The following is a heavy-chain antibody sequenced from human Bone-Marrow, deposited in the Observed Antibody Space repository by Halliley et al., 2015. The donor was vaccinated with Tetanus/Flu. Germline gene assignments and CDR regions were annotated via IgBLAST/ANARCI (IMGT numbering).Heavy chain of an antibody. CDR2: ISFDGHNK. J-gene: IGHJ4*02. V-gene: IGHV3-30*03. D-gene: IGHD6-19*01. CDR3: VREALSGNGFDY. Sequence: LEWVAVISFDGHNKSYADFVKGRFTISRDNSKNTVYLEMDSLGVEDTAVYYCVREALSGNGFDYWGLGTRGSVSS.